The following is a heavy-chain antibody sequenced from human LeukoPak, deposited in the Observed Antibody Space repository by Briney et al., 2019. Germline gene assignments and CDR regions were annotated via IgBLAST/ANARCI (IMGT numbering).Heavy chain of an antibody. CDR1: GFTFSSYA. J-gene: IGHJ6*02. V-gene: IGHV3-23*01. CDR2: ISGSGGST. Sequence: GGSLRLSCAASGFTFSSYAMRWVRQAPGKGLEWVSAISGSGGSTYYADSVKGRFTISRDNSKNTLYLQMNSLRAEDTAVYYCAKDDTGYYYGMDVLVQGTTVTVSS. D-gene: IGHD2-8*02. CDR3: AKDDTGYYYGMDV.